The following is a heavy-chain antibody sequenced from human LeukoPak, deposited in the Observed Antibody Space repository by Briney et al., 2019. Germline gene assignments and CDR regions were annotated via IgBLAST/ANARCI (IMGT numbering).Heavy chain of an antibody. V-gene: IGHV4-34*01. CDR3: ARYASPSSGAFDI. CDR2: INHSGST. CDR1: GGSFSGYY. Sequence: PSETLSLTCAVYGGSFSGYYWSWIRQPPGKGLEWIGEINHSGSTNYNPSLKNRVTISVDTSKNQFSLKLSSVTAADTAVYYCARYASPSSGAFDIWGQGTMVTVSS. D-gene: IGHD3-10*01. J-gene: IGHJ3*02.